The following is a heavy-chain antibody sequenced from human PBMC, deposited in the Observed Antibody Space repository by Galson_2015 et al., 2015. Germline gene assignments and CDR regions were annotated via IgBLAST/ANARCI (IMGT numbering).Heavy chain of an antibody. J-gene: IGHJ4*02. V-gene: IGHV3-7*03. CDR1: GFTFSSYW. Sequence: SLRLSCAASGFTFSSYWMSWVRQAPGKGLEWVANIKQDGSEKYYVDSVKGRFTISRDNAKNSLYLQVNSLRAEDTAVYYCARDPPQRIAAAGIGTGDYWGQGTLVTVSS. CDR3: ARDPPQRIAAAGIGTGDY. D-gene: IGHD6-13*01. CDR2: IKQDGSEK.